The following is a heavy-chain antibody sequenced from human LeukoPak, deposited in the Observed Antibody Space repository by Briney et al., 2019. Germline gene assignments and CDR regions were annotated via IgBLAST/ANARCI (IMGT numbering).Heavy chain of an antibody. J-gene: IGHJ4*02. CDR3: AKGVAVASPYYFDY. V-gene: IGHV3-48*04. D-gene: IGHD6-19*01. Sequence: GGSLRLSCAASGFSFSTYAMNWVRQAPGKGLEWLSYISGSSNTIYYADSVKGRFTVSRDNAKNSLHLQMNSLRAEDTAVYYCAKGVAVASPYYFDYWGQGTLVTVSS. CDR2: ISGSSNTI. CDR1: GFSFSTYA.